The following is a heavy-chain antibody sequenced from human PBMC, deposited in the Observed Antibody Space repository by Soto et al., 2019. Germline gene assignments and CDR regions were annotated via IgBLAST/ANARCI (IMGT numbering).Heavy chain of an antibody. V-gene: IGHV3-23*01. CDR3: AKEGSDYGDHIDY. J-gene: IGHJ4*02. D-gene: IGHD4-17*01. CDR2: ISGSGGST. Sequence: EVQLLESGGGLVQPGGSLRLSCAASGFTFSSYAMSWVRQAPGKGLEWVSAISGSGGSTYYADSVKGRFTISGDNSKNTRYLQMNSLRAEDTAVYYCAKEGSDYGDHIDYWGQGTLVTVSS. CDR1: GFTFSSYA.